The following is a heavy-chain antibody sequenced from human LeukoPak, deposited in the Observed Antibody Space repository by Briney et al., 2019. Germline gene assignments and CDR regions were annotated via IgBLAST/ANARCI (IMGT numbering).Heavy chain of an antibody. Sequence: GGSLRLSCAASGFTFSSYAMHWVRQAPGEGLEWVSVISGSGGSIYYADSVKGRFTISRDNSKNTLYLQMNSLRGEDTAVYYCAKDLEYQLPDAFDFWGQGTMVTVSS. V-gene: IGHV3-23*01. CDR2: ISGSGGSI. D-gene: IGHD2-2*01. J-gene: IGHJ3*01. CDR1: GFTFSSYA. CDR3: AKDLEYQLPDAFDF.